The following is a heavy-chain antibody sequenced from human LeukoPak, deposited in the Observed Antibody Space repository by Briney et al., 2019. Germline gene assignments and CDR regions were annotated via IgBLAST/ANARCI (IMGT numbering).Heavy chain of an antibody. Sequence: GGSLRLSCSASGFTFSRYAMHWVRQAPGKGLEYVSAISSNGGSTYYGDSVRGRFTISRDNSKNTLFLQMNSLRAEDTAVYYCARDLGSSEYSSSSGWFDPWGQGTLVTVSS. J-gene: IGHJ5*02. CDR3: ARDLGSSEYSSSSGWFDP. V-gene: IGHV3-64*04. D-gene: IGHD6-6*01. CDR1: GFTFSRYA. CDR2: ISSNGGST.